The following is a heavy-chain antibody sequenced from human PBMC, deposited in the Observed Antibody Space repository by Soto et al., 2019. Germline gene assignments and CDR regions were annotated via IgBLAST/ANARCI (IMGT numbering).Heavy chain of an antibody. V-gene: IGHV3-30*18. J-gene: IGHJ6*02. CDR3: AKDLQSYGDYDYYCYGMDV. D-gene: IGHD4-17*01. CDR2: ISYDVTNK. CDR1: GFTFSTYG. Sequence: QVQLVESGGGEVQPGRSLTISCAASGFTFSTYGMHWVRQTPGKGLEWVAVISYDVTNKFYSDSVKGRFTISRDNFTNPLTLQMNSLRADDTAVYSCAKDLQSYGDYDYYCYGMDVWGLGTRVTVSS.